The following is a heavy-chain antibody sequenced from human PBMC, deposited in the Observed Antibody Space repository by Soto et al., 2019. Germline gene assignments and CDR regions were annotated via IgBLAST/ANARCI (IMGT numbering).Heavy chain of an antibody. CDR1: GDTFSSYP. D-gene: IGHD5-18*01. CDR3: ARAVDTSMGYWYYAMDV. Sequence: QVQLVQSGAEVKKPGASVKVSCKVSGDTFSSYPISWVRQAPGQGLEWMGGIIPIYGTSNSAQKFQGRVTVTADESTSSAYMELMNLKSEDTAVYYCARAVDTSMGYWYYAMDVWGQGTTVTVSS. J-gene: IGHJ6*02. V-gene: IGHV1-69*12. CDR2: IIPIYGTS.